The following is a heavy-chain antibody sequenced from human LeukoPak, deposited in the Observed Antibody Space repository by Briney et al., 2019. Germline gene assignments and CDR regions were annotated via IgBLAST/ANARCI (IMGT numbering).Heavy chain of an antibody. CDR3: ARDQNFRYSYGPYLDY. V-gene: IGHV1-18*01. D-gene: IGHD5-18*01. J-gene: IGHJ4*02. CDR2: ISTYTGNA. Sequence: GASVKVSCKASDYTFANYRLSWVRQAPGQGLEWMGWISTYTGNADYAEKFQGRVTMTIDTSTSTAYMELRSLRSDDTAVYYCARDQNFRYSYGPYLDYWGQGTLVTVSS. CDR1: DYTFANYR.